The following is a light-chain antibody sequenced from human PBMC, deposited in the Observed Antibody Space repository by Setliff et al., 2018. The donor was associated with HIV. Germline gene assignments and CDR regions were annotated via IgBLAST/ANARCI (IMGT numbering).Light chain of an antibody. V-gene: IGLV2-23*02. CDR3: CSYAGSSTVV. CDR2: EVS. Sequence: QSALTQPASVSGSPGQSITISCTGTSSDVGSFNLVSWYQHHPGKAPKLMIYEVSKRPSGVSNRFSGSKSGNTASLTISGLQAEDETDYYCCSYAGSSTVVFGGGTKVTV. J-gene: IGLJ2*01. CDR1: SSDVGSFNL.